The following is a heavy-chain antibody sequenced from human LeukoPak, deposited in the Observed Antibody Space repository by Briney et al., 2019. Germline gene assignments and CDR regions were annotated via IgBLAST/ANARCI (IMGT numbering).Heavy chain of an antibody. Sequence: ASVKVSCKASGYTFTSYGINWVRQATGQGLEWMGWMNPNSGNTGYAQKFQGRVTITRNTSISTAYMELSSLRSEDTAVYYCARGDYDILTDYYYYYMDVWGKGTTVTISS. CDR2: MNPNSGNT. V-gene: IGHV1-8*03. CDR3: ARGDYDILTDYYYYYMDV. CDR1: GYTFTSYG. D-gene: IGHD3-9*01. J-gene: IGHJ6*03.